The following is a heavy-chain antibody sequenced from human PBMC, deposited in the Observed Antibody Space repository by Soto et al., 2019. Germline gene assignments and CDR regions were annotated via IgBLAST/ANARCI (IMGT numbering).Heavy chain of an antibody. V-gene: IGHV1-69*13. Sequence: SVKVSCKASGGTFSSYAISWVRQAPGQGLEWMGGIIPIFGTANYAQKFQGRVTITADESTSTAYMELSSLRSEDTAVYYCARGVGYGSGSYDYYYGMDVWGQGTTVTVSS. CDR3: ARGVGYGSGSYDYYYGMDV. CDR2: IIPIFGTA. J-gene: IGHJ6*02. CDR1: GGTFSSYA. D-gene: IGHD3-10*01.